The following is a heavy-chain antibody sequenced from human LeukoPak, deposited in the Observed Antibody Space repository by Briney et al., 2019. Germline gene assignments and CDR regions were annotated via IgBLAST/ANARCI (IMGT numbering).Heavy chain of an antibody. Sequence: SETLSLTCAVYGGSFSGYYWSWIRQPPGKGLEWIGEINHSGSTNYNPSLKSRVTISVDTSKNQFSLKLSSVTAADTAVYYCARGIAARSRFDYWGQGTLVTVSS. J-gene: IGHJ4*02. CDR1: GGSFSGYY. V-gene: IGHV4-34*01. CDR3: ARGIAARSRFDY. CDR2: INHSGST. D-gene: IGHD6-13*01.